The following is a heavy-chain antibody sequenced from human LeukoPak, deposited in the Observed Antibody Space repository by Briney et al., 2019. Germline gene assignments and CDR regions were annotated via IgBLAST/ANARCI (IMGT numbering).Heavy chain of an antibody. J-gene: IGHJ6*03. D-gene: IGHD2-2*01. V-gene: IGHV4-38-2*02. Sequence: SETLSLTCTVSGYSISSGYYWGWIRQPPGKGLEWIGSIYHSGSTYYNPSLKSRVTISVDTSKNQFSLKLSSVTAADTAVYFCARGSTSWDMDVWGKGTTVTISS. CDR1: GYSISSGYY. CDR3: ARGSTSWDMDV. CDR2: IYHSGST.